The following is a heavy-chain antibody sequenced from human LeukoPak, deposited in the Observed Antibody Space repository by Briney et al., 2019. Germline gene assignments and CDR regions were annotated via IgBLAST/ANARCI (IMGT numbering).Heavy chain of an antibody. V-gene: IGHV3-30*18. J-gene: IGHJ4*02. CDR3: AKRSYSSSWSFDY. CDR1: GFTFSSYA. D-gene: IGHD6-13*01. CDR2: ISDDGVKK. Sequence: GGSLRLSCAASGFTFSSYAMRWVRQAPGKGLEWVAVISDDGVKKYYADSVKGRFTISRDNAKDTLYLQMNSLRAEDTAVYYCAKRSYSSSWSFDYWGQGTLVTVSS.